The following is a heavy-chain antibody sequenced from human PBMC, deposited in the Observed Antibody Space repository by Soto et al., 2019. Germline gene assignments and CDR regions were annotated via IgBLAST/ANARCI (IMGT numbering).Heavy chain of an antibody. Sequence: SVKVSCKASGGTFSSYAISWVRQAPGQGLEWMGGIIPIFGTANYAQKFQGRVTITADESTSTAYMELSSLRSEDTAVYYCASSGFIVGATNVYYYYGMDVWGQGTTVTVSS. CDR3: ASSGFIVGATNVYYYYGMDV. V-gene: IGHV1-69*13. D-gene: IGHD1-26*01. CDR2: IIPIFGTA. J-gene: IGHJ6*02. CDR1: GGTFSSYA.